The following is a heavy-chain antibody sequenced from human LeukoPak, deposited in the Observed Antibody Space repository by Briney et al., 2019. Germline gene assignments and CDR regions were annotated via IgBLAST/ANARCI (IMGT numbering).Heavy chain of an antibody. J-gene: IGHJ4*02. Sequence: PSETLSLTCTVSADSINNYYWNWIRQPAGKGLEWIGRIYSSGTTNYNPSLRSRVTMSVDTSKKEFSLKLSFVTAADTAVYYCASGGSSGSYYLLWGQGTLVTVSS. CDR2: IYSSGTT. D-gene: IGHD3-10*01. V-gene: IGHV4-4*07. CDR1: ADSINNYY. CDR3: ASGGSSGSYYLL.